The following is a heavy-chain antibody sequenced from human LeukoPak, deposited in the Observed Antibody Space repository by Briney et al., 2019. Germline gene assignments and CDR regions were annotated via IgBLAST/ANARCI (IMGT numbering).Heavy chain of an antibody. CDR1: AFTFDEYG. D-gene: IGHD3-9*01. J-gene: IGHJ4*02. CDR3: ARTYYDILTGYNPYFDY. Sequence: GGSLRLSCAASAFTFDEYGMNWVRQAPGKGLEWVSSIPASSTAIYSADSVKGRFTISRDNAKNFLYLQMNSLRAEDTAVYYCARTYYDILTGYNPYFDYWGQGILVTVSS. V-gene: IGHV3-21*01. CDR2: IPASSTAI.